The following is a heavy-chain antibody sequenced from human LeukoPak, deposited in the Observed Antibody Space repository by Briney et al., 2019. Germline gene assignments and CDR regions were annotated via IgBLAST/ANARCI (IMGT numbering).Heavy chain of an antibody. CDR1: GFTFSDYY. V-gene: IGHV3-11*04. D-gene: IGHD6-13*01. CDR2: ISSSGSTI. Sequence: GGSLRLSCAASGFTFSDYYMSWIRQAPGKGLEWVPYISSSGSTIYYADSVKGRFTISRDNAKKSLYLQMNSLRAEDTAVYYCAREYSSSWYEYAFDMWGQGTMVTVSS. CDR3: AREYSSSWYEYAFDM. J-gene: IGHJ3*02.